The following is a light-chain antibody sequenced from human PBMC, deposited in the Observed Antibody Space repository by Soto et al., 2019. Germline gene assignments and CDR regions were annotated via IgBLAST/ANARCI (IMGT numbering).Light chain of an antibody. CDR3: QQYNDWPLT. CDR1: QGVSSN. V-gene: IGKV3-15*01. Sequence: EILMTQSPVTLSVSPGERATPSGRASQGVSSNLAWYQQKPGQAPSLLIYGAFTRATGIPARFSGTGSGTEFTLTISSLQSEDFALYYCQQYNDWPLTFGQGTKVEI. CDR2: GAF. J-gene: IGKJ1*01.